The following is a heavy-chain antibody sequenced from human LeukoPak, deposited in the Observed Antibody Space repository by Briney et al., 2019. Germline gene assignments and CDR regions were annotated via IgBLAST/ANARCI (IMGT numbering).Heavy chain of an antibody. Sequence: SETLSLTCTVSGGSISSYYWSWIRQPPGKGLEWIGYIYYSGSANYNPSLKSRVTISVDTSKNQFSLKLSSVTAADTAVYYCARERRAFDIWGQGTMVTVSS. CDR2: IYYSGSA. CDR3: ARERRAFDI. J-gene: IGHJ3*02. V-gene: IGHV4-59*01. CDR1: GGSISSYY.